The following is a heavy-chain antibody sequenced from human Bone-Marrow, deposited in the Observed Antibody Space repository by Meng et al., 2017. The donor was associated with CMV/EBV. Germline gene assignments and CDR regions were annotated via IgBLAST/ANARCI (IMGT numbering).Heavy chain of an antibody. V-gene: IGHV3-53*01. CDR3: TGAVGSQRPLDY. Sequence: GGSLRLSCAVSGGSISSSNWWSWVRQPPGKGLEWVSIIYSGGSRYYADSVKGRFTISRDNSRNTLYLQMNSLRAEDTAVYYCTGAVGSQRPLDYWGQGTLVTVSS. D-gene: IGHD6-25*01. CDR1: GGSISSSNW. J-gene: IGHJ4*02. CDR2: IYSGGSR.